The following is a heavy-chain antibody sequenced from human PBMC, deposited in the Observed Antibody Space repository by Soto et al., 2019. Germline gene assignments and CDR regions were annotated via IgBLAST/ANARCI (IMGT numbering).Heavy chain of an antibody. D-gene: IGHD5-18*01. Sequence: EVQLVESGGGLVKPGGSLRLSCAASGFTFSSYSMNWVRQAPGKGLEWVSSISSSSSYIYYADSVKGQFTISRDNAKNSLYLQMNSLRAEDTAVYYCARDHVGYSYGYDYYYGMDVWGQGNTVTVSS. CDR1: GFTFSSYS. CDR3: ARDHVGYSYGYDYYYGMDV. J-gene: IGHJ6*02. V-gene: IGHV3-21*01. CDR2: ISSSSSYI.